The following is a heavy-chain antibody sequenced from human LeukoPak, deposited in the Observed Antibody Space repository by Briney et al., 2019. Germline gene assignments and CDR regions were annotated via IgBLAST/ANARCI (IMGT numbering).Heavy chain of an antibody. Sequence: NPSETLSLTCGVSGELFSNYYWSWIRQPPGKGLEWIGEINHRGTINYNPSLTSRVTISLDTSKNVFSLNLTSVTAADTAIYYCALGSETYYGASDIWGQGTIVTVSS. CDR3: ALGSETYYGASDI. J-gene: IGHJ3*02. D-gene: IGHD3-22*01. CDR2: INHRGTI. CDR1: GELFSNYY. V-gene: IGHV4-34*01.